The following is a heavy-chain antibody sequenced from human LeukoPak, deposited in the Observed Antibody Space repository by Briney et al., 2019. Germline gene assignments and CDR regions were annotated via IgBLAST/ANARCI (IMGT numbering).Heavy chain of an antibody. Sequence: PGESLRLSCAASGFSFGSYGLSWVRQAPGKGPQWVSYISGNGGTTHYADSVEGRFTISRDNSKNTLYLQMNSLRAEDTAVYYCARDHLSWFDPWGQGTLVTVSS. CDR2: ISGNGGTT. V-gene: IGHV3-48*01. CDR1: GFSFGSYG. J-gene: IGHJ5*02. CDR3: ARDHLSWFDP.